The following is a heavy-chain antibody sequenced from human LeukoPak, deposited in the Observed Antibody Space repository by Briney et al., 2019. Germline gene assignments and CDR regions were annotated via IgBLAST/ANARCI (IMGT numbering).Heavy chain of an antibody. CDR2: INPNSGGT. Sequence: ASVKVSCKASGYTFTGYYMHWVRQAPGQGLEWMGWINPNSGGTNYAQKFQGSVTMTRDTSIRTAYMELSRLRSDDTAVYYCARGFQDPYCSGGSCYQGGYWGQGTLVTVSS. CDR1: GYTFTGYY. J-gene: IGHJ4*02. V-gene: IGHV1-2*02. CDR3: ARGFQDPYCSGGSCYQGGY. D-gene: IGHD2-15*01.